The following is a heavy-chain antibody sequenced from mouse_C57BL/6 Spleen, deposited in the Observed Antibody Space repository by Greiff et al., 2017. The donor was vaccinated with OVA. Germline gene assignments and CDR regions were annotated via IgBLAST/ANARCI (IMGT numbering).Heavy chain of an antibody. J-gene: IGHJ2*01. CDR2: INPGSGGT. D-gene: IGHD1-1*01. CDR3: AGGTSYVSSQYYFDY. Sequence: VQLQQSGAELVRPGTSVKVSCKASGYAFTNYLIEWVKQRPGQGLEWIGVINPGSGGTNYNEKFKGKATLTADKSSSTAYMQLRSLTSEDSAVYFYAGGTSYVSSQYYFDYWGQGTTLTVSS. V-gene: IGHV1-54*01. CDR1: GYAFTNYL.